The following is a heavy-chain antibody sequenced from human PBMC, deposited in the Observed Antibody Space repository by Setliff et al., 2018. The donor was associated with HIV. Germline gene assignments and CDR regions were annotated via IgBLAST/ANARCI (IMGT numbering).Heavy chain of an antibody. D-gene: IGHD3-3*01. Sequence: TLSLTCTVSGGSISSSSYYWGWIRQPPGKGLEWIGNIYYSGITYYNPSLKSRVTISVDTSKNQFSLKLSSVTAADTAVYYCARAPIMIFGVIIIPVYFDYWGQGTLVTVSS. CDR1: GGSISSSSYY. CDR3: ARAPIMIFGVIIIPVYFDY. V-gene: IGHV4-39*01. J-gene: IGHJ4*02. CDR2: IYYSGIT.